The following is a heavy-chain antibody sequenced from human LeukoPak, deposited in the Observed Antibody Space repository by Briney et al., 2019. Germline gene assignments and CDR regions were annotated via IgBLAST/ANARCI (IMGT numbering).Heavy chain of an antibody. V-gene: IGHV1-46*01. CDR3: ARDRIAAAGGDDP. CDR1: GYTFTSNY. D-gene: IGHD6-13*01. CDR2: ISPSGGST. J-gene: IGHJ5*02. Sequence: ASVKVSCKAFGYTFTSNYMHWVRQAPGQGPEWMGVISPSGGSTTYAQKFQGRVTLTRDMSTSTDYLELSSLRSEDTAVYYCARDRIAAAGGDDPWGQGTLVTVSS.